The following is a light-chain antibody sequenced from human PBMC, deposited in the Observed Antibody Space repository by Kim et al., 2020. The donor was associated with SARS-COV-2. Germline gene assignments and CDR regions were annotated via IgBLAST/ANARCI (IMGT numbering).Light chain of an antibody. J-gene: IGLJ3*02. Sequence: RFTYSCTGSSSNIGAGYDVHWYQQLPGTTPKLLLYSTTNRPSGVPDRFSGSKSGASASLAITGLQADDEADYYCQSYDYSLSLWVFGGGTQLTVL. CDR3: QSYDYSLSLWV. CDR2: STT. CDR1: SSNIGAGYD. V-gene: IGLV1-40*03.